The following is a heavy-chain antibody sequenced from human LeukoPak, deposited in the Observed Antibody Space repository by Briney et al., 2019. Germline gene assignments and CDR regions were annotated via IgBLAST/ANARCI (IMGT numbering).Heavy chain of an antibody. CDR2: IYYSGST. CDR3: ARQAVAGV. V-gene: IGHV4-39*01. CDR1: GGSISSSSYY. J-gene: IGHJ4*02. D-gene: IGHD6-19*01. Sequence: KASETLSLTCTVSGGSISSSSYYWGWIRQPPGKGLEWIGSIYYSGSTYYNPSLKSRVTISVDTSKNQFSLKLSSVTAADTAVYYCARQAVAGVWGQGTLVTVSS.